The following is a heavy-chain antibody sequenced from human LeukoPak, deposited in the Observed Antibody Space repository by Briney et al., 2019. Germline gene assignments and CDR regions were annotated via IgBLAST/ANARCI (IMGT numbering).Heavy chain of an antibody. CDR2: IRYDGSNK. CDR1: GFTFSSYG. D-gene: IGHD2-8*01. Sequence: GGSLRLSCAASGFTFSSYGMHWVRQAPGKGLEWVAFIRYDGSNKYYADSVKGRFTISRDNSKNTLYLQMNSLRAEDTAVYYCAKEGGLGDYIVLMVYAPFDYWGQGTLVTVSS. CDR3: AKEGGLGDYIVLMVYAPFDY. V-gene: IGHV3-30*02. J-gene: IGHJ4*02.